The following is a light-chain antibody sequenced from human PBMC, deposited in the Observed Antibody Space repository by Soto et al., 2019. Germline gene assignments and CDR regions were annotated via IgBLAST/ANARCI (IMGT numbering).Light chain of an antibody. Sequence: EIVMTQSPATLSVSPGERATLSCRASQSVSSNLAWYQQKPDQAPRLLIYGASTRATGIPARLSGSGSGTEFTLTISSLQSEDFAVYYCQQYNNWPSFGPGTKVDIK. CDR2: GAS. CDR1: QSVSSN. J-gene: IGKJ3*01. V-gene: IGKV3-15*01. CDR3: QQYNNWPS.